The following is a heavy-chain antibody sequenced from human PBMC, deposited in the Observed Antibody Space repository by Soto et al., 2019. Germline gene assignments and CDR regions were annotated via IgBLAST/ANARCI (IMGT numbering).Heavy chain of an antibody. CDR2: INPNSGGT. CDR3: ARGFPYYYDSSYYYYGMDL. D-gene: IGHD3-22*01. V-gene: IGHV1-2*04. CDR1: GYTFTGYY. J-gene: IGHJ6*01. Sequence: ASVKVSCKASGYTFTGYYMHWVRQAPGQGLEWVGWINPNSGGTNYAQKFKGWVTMTRDTSISTAYMELSRLRSDDTAVYYCARGFPYYYDSSYYYYGMDLRGQGTTVTVSS.